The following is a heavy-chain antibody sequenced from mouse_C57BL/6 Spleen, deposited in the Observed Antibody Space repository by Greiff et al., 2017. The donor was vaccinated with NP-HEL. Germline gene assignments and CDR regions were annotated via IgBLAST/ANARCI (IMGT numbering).Heavy chain of an antibody. V-gene: IGHV1-26*01. J-gene: IGHJ4*01. CDR3: ARSGFRLLPFMDY. CDR1: GYTFTDYY. CDR2: INPNNGGT. Sequence: VQLQQSGPELVKPGASVKISCKASGYTFTDYYMNWVKQSHGKSLEWIGDINPNNGGTSYNQKFKGKATLTVDKSSSTAYMELRSLTSEDSAVYYCARSGFRLLPFMDYWGQGTSVTVSS. D-gene: IGHD1-1*01.